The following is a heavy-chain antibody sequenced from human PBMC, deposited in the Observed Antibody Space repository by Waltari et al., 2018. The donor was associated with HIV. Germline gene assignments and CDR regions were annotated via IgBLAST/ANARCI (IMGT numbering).Heavy chain of an antibody. D-gene: IGHD3-3*01. Sequence: LKQSGPRLIEPSQTLSMTCAVSGYSVPRDSRAWDWVGQWPGGGLEWLGNTCFRSRWTFDDGIDVKSRMTINVDPSTNQFSLYVTSTTPGDTATYYCVRDGFGFDFWSQGILVTVS. V-gene: IGHV6-1*01. CDR3: VRDGFGFDF. J-gene: IGHJ4*01. CDR2: TCFRSRWTF. CDR1: GYSVPRDSRA.